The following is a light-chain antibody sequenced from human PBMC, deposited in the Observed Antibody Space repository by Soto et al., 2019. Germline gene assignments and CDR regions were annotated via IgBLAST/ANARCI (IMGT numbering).Light chain of an antibody. J-gene: IGLJ3*02. V-gene: IGLV2-18*02. CDR2: EVS. CDR3: SSFTISSTLV. Sequence: QSVLTQPPSVSGSPGQSVTISCTGTSSDVGNYNRVSWYQQTPGTAPKLMIYEVSNRPSGVPDRFSGSKSGNTASLTISGLQAEDEADYYCSSFTISSTLVFGAGTQLTVL. CDR1: SSDVGNYNR.